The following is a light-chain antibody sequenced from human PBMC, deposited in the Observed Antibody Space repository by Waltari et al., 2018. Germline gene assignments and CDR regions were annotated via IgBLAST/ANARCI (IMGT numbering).Light chain of an antibody. CDR3: QQRTNWPLT. Sequence: EIVLTQSPATLSLSPGERATLSYRASQSVSNFLAWYQQKPGQAPRLLIYDASRRAAGIPARFSGSGSGTDFTLTISRLEPEDFAVFYCQQRTNWPLTFGGGTKLEVK. CDR1: QSVSNF. CDR2: DAS. V-gene: IGKV3-11*01. J-gene: IGKJ4*01.